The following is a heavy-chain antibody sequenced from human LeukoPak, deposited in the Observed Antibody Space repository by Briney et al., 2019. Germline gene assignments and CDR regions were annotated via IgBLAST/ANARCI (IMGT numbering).Heavy chain of an antibody. J-gene: IGHJ6*03. CDR3: AGADSSYYYYYYMDV. CDR2: IYYSGST. D-gene: IGHD2-21*01. V-gene: IGHV4-59*11. Sequence: SETLSLTCTVSGGSISSHYWSWIRQPPGKGLEWIGYIYYSGSTNYNPSLKSRVTISVDTSKNQFSLKLSSVTAADTAVYYCAGADSSYYYYYYMDVWGKGTTVTVSS. CDR1: GGSISSHY.